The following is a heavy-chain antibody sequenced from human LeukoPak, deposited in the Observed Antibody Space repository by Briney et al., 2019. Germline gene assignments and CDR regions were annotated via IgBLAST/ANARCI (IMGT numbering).Heavy chain of an antibody. CDR3: ARDWTVESTVTTLDY. J-gene: IGHJ4*02. CDR1: GFSFSNYG. Sequence: GGSLRLSCEGSGFSFSNYGINWVRQAPGKGLEWVSSISSGSSYINYADSVKGRFTISRDNAKNSLYLQMNSLRAEDTAVYYCARDWTVESTVTTLDYWGQGTLVTVSS. V-gene: IGHV3-21*01. D-gene: IGHD4-17*01. CDR2: ISSGSSYI.